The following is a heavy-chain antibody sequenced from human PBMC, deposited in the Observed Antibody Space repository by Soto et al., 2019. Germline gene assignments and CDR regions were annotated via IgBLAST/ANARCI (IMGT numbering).Heavy chain of an antibody. J-gene: IGHJ4*02. CDR1: GFTFSSYA. CDR3: ASALGYCSGGSCNDY. CDR2: ISYDGSNK. Sequence: QVQLVESGGGVVQPGRSLRLSCAASGFTFSSYAMHWVRQAPGKGLEWVAVISYDGSNKYYADSVKGRFTISRDNSKNTLYLQMNSLRAEDTAVYYCASALGYCSGGSCNDYWGQGTLVTVSS. D-gene: IGHD2-15*01. V-gene: IGHV3-30-3*01.